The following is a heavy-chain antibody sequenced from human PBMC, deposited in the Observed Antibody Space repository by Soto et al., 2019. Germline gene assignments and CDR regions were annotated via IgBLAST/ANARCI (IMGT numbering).Heavy chain of an antibody. D-gene: IGHD6-19*01. CDR1: GYTFTGYY. Sequence: ASVKVSCKASGYTFTGYYMHWVRQAPGQGLEWMGWINPNSGGTNYAQKCQGRVTMTRDTSISTAYMELSRLRSDDTAVYYCARGYASFQGIAVAGTLDYWGQGTLVTVSS. CDR3: ARGYASFQGIAVAGTLDY. J-gene: IGHJ4*02. CDR2: INPNSGGT. V-gene: IGHV1-2*02.